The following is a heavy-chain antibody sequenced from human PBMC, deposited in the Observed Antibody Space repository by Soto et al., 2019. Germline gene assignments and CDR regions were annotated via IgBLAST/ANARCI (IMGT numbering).Heavy chain of an antibody. D-gene: IGHD3-10*01. V-gene: IGHV1-8*01. Sequence: ASVKVSCKASGYTFTSYDINWVRQATGQGLEWMGWMNPNSGNTGYAQKFQGRVTMTRNTSISTAYMELSSLRSEDTAVYYCARKRGEGSGSSYYYGMDVWGQGTTVTVSS. CDR2: MNPNSGNT. CDR3: ARKRGEGSGSSYYYGMDV. J-gene: IGHJ6*02. CDR1: GYTFTSYD.